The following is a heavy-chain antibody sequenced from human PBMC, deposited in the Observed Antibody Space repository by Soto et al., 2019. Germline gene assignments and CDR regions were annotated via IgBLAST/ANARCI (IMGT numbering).Heavy chain of an antibody. CDR2: ISGTGGSP. CDR3: AKGGGKYYFYYFDS. D-gene: IGHD1-26*01. CDR1: GFDFSSYA. J-gene: IGHJ4*02. Sequence: EVQLLESGGGLVPPGGSLRLSCAASGFDFSSYAMNWVRQAPGKGLEWVSGISGTGGSPYYADSVKGRFTISRDNSKNTVYLQMNSLRAEDTAVYYCAKGGGKYYFYYFDSWGQGTLFTVSS. V-gene: IGHV3-23*01.